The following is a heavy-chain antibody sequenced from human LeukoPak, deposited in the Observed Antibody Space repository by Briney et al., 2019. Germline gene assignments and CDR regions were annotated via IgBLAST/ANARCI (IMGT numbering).Heavy chain of an antibody. Sequence: GGSLRLSCAASGFTFSSYAMGWVRQAPGKGLEWVSAISGSGGSTYYADSVKGRFTISRDNSKNTLYLQMNSLRAEDTAVYYCAKDHPTLFVVVPAAPSDYWGQGTLVTVSS. V-gene: IGHV3-23*01. CDR1: GFTFSSYA. CDR2: ISGSGGST. D-gene: IGHD2-2*01. J-gene: IGHJ4*02. CDR3: AKDHPTLFVVVPAAPSDY.